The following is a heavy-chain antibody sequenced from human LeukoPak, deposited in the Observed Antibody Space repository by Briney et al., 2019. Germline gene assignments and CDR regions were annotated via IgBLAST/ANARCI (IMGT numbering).Heavy chain of an antibody. CDR1: GGSISTSYYY. CDR3: ARHPSSLALSSFDY. J-gene: IGHJ4*02. V-gene: IGHV4-39*01. D-gene: IGHD6-6*01. CDR2: VFYSGTK. Sequence: PSETLSLTCSVSGGSISTSYYYWGWIRQTPGKGLEWIGSVFYSGTKYYNPSLRSRASISGVMSKNHFSLNLTSVTAADTGIYYCARHPSSLALSSFDYWGQGTLVTVSS.